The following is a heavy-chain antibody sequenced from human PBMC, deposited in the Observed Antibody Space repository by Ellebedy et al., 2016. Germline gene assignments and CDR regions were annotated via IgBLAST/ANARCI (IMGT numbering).Heavy chain of an antibody. V-gene: IGHV1-46*01. Sequence: ASVKVSCKASGYTFSNFYIHWVRQAPGQGLEWMGIINPAGGTTFYAQNFQGKVTMTRDTSTNTVYMELSGLRSDDTAVYYCARDSRVTFGGLIVYFDFWGQGTLVTVSS. CDR3: ARDSRVTFGGLIVYFDF. J-gene: IGHJ4*02. CDR2: INPAGGTT. D-gene: IGHD3-16*02. CDR1: GYTFSNFY.